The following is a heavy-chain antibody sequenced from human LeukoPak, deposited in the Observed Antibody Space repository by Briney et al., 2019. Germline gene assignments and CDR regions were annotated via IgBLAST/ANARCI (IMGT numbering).Heavy chain of an antibody. CDR2: IIPIFGTA. J-gene: IGHJ4*02. V-gene: IGHV1-69*05. Sequence: GASVKVSCKASGGTFSSYAISWVRQAPGQGLEWMGRIIPIFGTANYAQKFQGRVTITTDESTSTAYMGLSSLRSEDTAVYYCACGYSYGSFDYWGQGTLVTVSS. CDR1: GGTFSSYA. CDR3: ACGYSYGSFDY. D-gene: IGHD5-18*01.